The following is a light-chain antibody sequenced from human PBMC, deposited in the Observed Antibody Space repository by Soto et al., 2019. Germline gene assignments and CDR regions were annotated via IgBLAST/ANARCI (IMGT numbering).Light chain of an antibody. CDR1: QGIRND. V-gene: IGKV1-6*01. J-gene: IGKJ1*01. Sequence: AIQMTQSPSSLSTSVGDRVTITCRASQGIRNDLGWYQQKPEKAPKLLIYAASSLQSGVPSRFSGSGSGTDFTLTISSLQPEDFATYYCLQDYNYPRTFGQGTKVEIK. CDR2: AAS. CDR3: LQDYNYPRT.